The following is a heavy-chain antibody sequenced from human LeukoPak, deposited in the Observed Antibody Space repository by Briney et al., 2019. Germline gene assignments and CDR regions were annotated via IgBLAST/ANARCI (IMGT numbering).Heavy chain of an antibody. V-gene: IGHV3-30*04. Sequence: GGSLRLSCAASGFTLSSHAIHWVRQAPGKGLEWVALISYDGNIKYYADSVKGRFTISRDNSKNTLSLQMNSLRAEDTAVYYCAKGDTTWELPHDYWGQGTLVTVSS. CDR2: ISYDGNIK. J-gene: IGHJ4*02. D-gene: IGHD1-26*01. CDR1: GFTLSSHA. CDR3: AKGDTTWELPHDY.